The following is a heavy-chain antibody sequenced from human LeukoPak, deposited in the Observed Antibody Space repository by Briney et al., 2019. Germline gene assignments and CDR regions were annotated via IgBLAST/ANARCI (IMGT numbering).Heavy chain of an antibody. Sequence: SVKVSCKASGGTFSSYAISWVRQAPGQGLEWMGGIIPIFGTANYAQKFQGRVTITADESTSTAYMELSSLRSEDTAVYYCARDLLTPDTAMGVVYYYYGMDVWGQGTTVTVS. CDR3: ARDLLTPDTAMGVVYYYYGMDV. D-gene: IGHD5-18*01. J-gene: IGHJ6*02. CDR1: GGTFSSYA. CDR2: IIPIFGTA. V-gene: IGHV1-69*13.